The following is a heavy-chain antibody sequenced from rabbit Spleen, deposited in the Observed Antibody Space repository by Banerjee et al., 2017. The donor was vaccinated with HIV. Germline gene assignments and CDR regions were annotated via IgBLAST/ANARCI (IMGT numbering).Heavy chain of an antibody. CDR1: GSSLRRNVY. V-gene: IGHV1S40*01. Sequence: QSLEESGGGRAQPGGSLTLTGKASGSSLRRNVYMCGSRQAPGKGLEWIACTAGGRSTFTYYASWAKGRFTISKASSTTVTLQMTSLTAADTATYFCARDTATSFSTYGMDLWGQGTLVTVS. CDR3: ARDTATSFSTYGMDL. J-gene: IGHJ6*01. D-gene: IGHD1-1*01. CDR2: TAGGRSTFT.